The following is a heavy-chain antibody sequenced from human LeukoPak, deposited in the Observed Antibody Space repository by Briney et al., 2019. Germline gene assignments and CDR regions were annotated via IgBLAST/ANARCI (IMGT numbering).Heavy chain of an antibody. Sequence: SETLSLTCTGSGGSISSYYWSWIRQPPGKGLEWIGYIYYSGSTNYNPSLKSRVTISVDTSKNQFSLKLSSVTAADTAVYYCARGWSDNWNDGSLYDYWGQGTLVTVSS. CDR2: IYYSGST. D-gene: IGHD1-20*01. V-gene: IGHV4-59*01. J-gene: IGHJ4*02. CDR1: GGSISSYY. CDR3: ARGWSDNWNDGSLYDY.